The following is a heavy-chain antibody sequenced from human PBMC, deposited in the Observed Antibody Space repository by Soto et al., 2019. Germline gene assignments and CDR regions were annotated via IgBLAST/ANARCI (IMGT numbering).Heavy chain of an antibody. D-gene: IGHD6-19*01. J-gene: IGHJ6*02. CDR1: GYTLIELS. V-gene: IGHV1-24*01. CDR2: FDPESGEA. CDR3: ATDHQWLGDYYYGMDV. Sequence: ASVKVSCKVSGYTLIELSMHWVRQAPGKGLEWMARFDPESGEAIYAQKFQGRVTMTEDTSTDTAYMELSSPRSEDTAVYYCATDHQWLGDYYYGMDVWGQGITVTVSS.